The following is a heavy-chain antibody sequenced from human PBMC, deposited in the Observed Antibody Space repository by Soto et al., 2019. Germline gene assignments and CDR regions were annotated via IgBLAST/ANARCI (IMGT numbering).Heavy chain of an antibody. CDR1: GFTFSSYA. D-gene: IGHD3-10*01. V-gene: IGHV3-30-3*01. Sequence: PGGSLRPSCAASGFTFSSYAMHWVRQAPGKGLEWVAVISYDGSNKYYADSVKGRFTISRDNSKNTLYLQMNSLRAEDTAVYYCARDPGFVLLSSYYFDYWGQGTLVTVSS. CDR2: ISYDGSNK. CDR3: ARDPGFVLLSSYYFDY. J-gene: IGHJ4*02.